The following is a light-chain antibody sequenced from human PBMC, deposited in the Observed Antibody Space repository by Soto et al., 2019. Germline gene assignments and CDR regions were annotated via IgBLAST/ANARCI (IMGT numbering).Light chain of an antibody. CDR2: AAS. V-gene: IGKV1-9*01. CDR1: QGISSY. CDR3: QHYKMYSPWT. J-gene: IGKJ1*01. Sequence: DIQLTQSPSFLSASVGDRVTITCRASQGISSYLAWYQQKPWKAPKLLIYAASTLQSGVPSRFSGSGSGTEFTPTISSLQPEDFATYYCQHYKMYSPWTFGQGTKVDIK.